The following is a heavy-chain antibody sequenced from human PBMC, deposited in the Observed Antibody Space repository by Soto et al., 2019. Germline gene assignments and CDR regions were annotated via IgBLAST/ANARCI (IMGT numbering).Heavy chain of an antibody. Sequence: EVQLVETGGGLIQPGGSRRLSCAASGFTVSSNYMSWVRQAPGKGLEWVSVIYSGGGAYYADSVKGRFTISRDNFKNMLYLQMDSLRVEDTAVYYCARSDLGTGANGYWGQGTLVTVSS. CDR2: IYSGGGA. CDR3: ARSDLGTGANGY. CDR1: GFTVSSNY. D-gene: IGHD1-1*01. J-gene: IGHJ4*02. V-gene: IGHV3-53*02.